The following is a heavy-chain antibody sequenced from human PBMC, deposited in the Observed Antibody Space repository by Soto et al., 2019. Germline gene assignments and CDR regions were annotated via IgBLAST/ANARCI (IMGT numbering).Heavy chain of an antibody. Sequence: GVMRLSDTASGLAFRDYYMSWIVPAPGKGLEWVSYISSSSSYTNYADSVKGRFTISRDNAKNSLYLQMNSLRAEDTAVYYCAREGQLGHPCDYWGQGALVTVSA. CDR1: GLAFRDYY. V-gene: IGHV3-11*06. CDR2: ISSSSSYT. CDR3: AREGQLGHPCDY. D-gene: IGHD6-6*01. J-gene: IGHJ4*02.